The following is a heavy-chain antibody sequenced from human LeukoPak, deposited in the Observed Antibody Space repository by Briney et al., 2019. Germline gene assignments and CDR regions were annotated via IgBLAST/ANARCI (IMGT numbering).Heavy chain of an antibody. D-gene: IGHD2-15*01. CDR2: IYTSGST. Sequence: SETLSLTCTVSGGSISIYYWSWIRQPAGKGLEWIGRIYTSGSTNYNPSLKSRVTMSVDTSKNQFSLKLSSVTAADTAVYYCAREYCSGGSCFNGWFDPWGQGTLVTVSS. V-gene: IGHV4-4*07. J-gene: IGHJ5*02. CDR3: AREYCSGGSCFNGWFDP. CDR1: GGSISIYY.